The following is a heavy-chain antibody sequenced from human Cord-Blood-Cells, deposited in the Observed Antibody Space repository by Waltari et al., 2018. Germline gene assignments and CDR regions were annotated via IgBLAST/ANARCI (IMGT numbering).Heavy chain of an antibody. D-gene: IGHD3-9*01. CDR2: ISRISSYI. CDR1: GFTFSSYS. Sequence: EVQLVESGGGLVKPGGSLRLSCAASGFTFSSYSMNWVRQAPGKGLEWVSSISRISSYIYYADSVKGRFTISRDNAKNSLYLQMNSLRAEDTAVYYCARDRFDWLLDYWGQGTLVTVSS. CDR3: ARDRFDWLLDY. J-gene: IGHJ4*02. V-gene: IGHV3-21*01.